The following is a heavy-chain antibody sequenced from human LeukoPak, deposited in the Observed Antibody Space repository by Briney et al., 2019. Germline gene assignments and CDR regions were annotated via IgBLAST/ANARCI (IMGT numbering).Heavy chain of an antibody. V-gene: IGHV3-23*01. D-gene: IGHD2-15*01. Sequence: GGCLRLSCAVSGFTLSEHAMSWVRQAPGEGLEWVSGIIDVGDTYYADSVKGRFTISRDSSKNTPYLQMNSLRAEDTATYYCAKDYCRGGNCPLPFFDSWGQGTLVTVSS. CDR3: AKDYCRGGNCPLPFFDS. CDR1: GFTLSEHA. J-gene: IGHJ4*02. CDR2: IIDVGDT.